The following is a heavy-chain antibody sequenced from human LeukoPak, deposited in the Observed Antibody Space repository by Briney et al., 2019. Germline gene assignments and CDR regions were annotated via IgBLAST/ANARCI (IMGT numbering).Heavy chain of an antibody. CDR1: GFTFSSYW. CDR2: IKSDGSST. D-gene: IGHD2-15*01. Sequence: PGGSLGLSCAASGFTFSSYWMHWVRQAPGKGLVWVSRIKSDGSSTSYADSVKGRFTISRDNAKNTLYLQMNSLRAEDTAVYYCARGADGVSSNSRGWFDPWGQGTLVTVSS. CDR3: ARGADGVSSNSRGWFDP. V-gene: IGHV3-74*01. J-gene: IGHJ5*02.